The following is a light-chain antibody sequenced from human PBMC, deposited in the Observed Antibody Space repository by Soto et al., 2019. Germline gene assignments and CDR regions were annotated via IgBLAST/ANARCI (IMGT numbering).Light chain of an antibody. CDR3: QQLNSYPLS. J-gene: IGKJ4*01. Sequence: IQLTQSPSFLSASVGDRVTISCRASQGISSYLAWYQHKPGKAPNLLISAASTLQSGVPSRFSGSGSGTEFTLTISSLQPEDFATYYCQQLNSYPLSFGGGTKVEIK. V-gene: IGKV1-9*01. CDR1: QGISSY. CDR2: AAS.